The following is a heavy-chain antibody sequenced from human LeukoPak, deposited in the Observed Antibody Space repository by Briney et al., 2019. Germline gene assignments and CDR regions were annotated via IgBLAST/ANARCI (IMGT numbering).Heavy chain of an antibody. CDR2: ISSSGSTI. V-gene: IGHV3-48*03. CDR1: GFTFSSYE. J-gene: IGHJ6*03. CDR3: ARDITGTTNSSYYYYMDV. D-gene: IGHD1-20*01. Sequence: PGGSLRLSCAASGFTFSSYEMNWVRQAPGKGLEWVSYISSSGSTIYYADSVKGRFTISRDNAKNSLYLQMNSLRAEDTAVYYCARDITGTTNSSYYYYMDVWGKGTTVTISS.